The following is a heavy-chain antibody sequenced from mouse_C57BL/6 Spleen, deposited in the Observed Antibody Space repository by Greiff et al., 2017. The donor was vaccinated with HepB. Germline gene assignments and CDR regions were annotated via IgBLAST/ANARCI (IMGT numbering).Heavy chain of an antibody. CDR2: IDPENGDT. CDR3: TTNYGSGYYAMDY. Sequence: EVQLQQSGAELVRPGASVKLSCTASGFNIKDDYMHWVKQRPEQGLEWIGWIDPENGDTEYASKFQGKATITADTSSNTAYLQLSSLTSEDTAVYYCTTNYGSGYYAMDYWGQGTSVTVSS. CDR1: GFNIKDDY. V-gene: IGHV14-4*01. J-gene: IGHJ4*01. D-gene: IGHD1-1*01.